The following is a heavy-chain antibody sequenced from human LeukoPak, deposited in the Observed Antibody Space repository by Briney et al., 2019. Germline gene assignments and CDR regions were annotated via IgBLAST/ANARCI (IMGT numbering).Heavy chain of an antibody. V-gene: IGHV4-39*01. Sequence: PSETLSLTCTVSGGSISSSSYYWGWIRQPPGKGLEWIGSIYYSGSTYYNPSLKSRVTIFVDTSKNQFSLKLSSVTAADTAVYYCASSAVQWLPFDIWGQGTMVTVSS. J-gene: IGHJ3*02. CDR1: GGSISSSSYY. CDR2: IYYSGST. CDR3: ASSAVQWLPFDI. D-gene: IGHD6-19*01.